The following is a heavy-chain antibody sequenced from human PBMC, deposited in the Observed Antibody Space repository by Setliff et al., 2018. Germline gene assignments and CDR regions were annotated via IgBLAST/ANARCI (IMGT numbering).Heavy chain of an antibody. CDR3: ARYYYDSSGYSESDLGWFDP. CDR2: IYHSGST. J-gene: IGHJ5*02. D-gene: IGHD3-22*01. CDR1: GGSISSGGYS. V-gene: IGHV4-30-2*01. Sequence: SETLSLTCAVSGGSISSGGYSWSWIRQPPGKGLEWIGYIYHSGSTNYNPSLKSRVTMSVDTSKNQFSLKLSSVTALDTAVYYCARYYYDSSGYSESDLGWFDPWGQGTLVTVSS.